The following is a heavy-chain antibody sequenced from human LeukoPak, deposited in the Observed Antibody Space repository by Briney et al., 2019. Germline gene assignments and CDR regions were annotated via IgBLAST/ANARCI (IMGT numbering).Heavy chain of an antibody. CDR1: GFTFSTYW. CDR3: AKGGHFDFDY. Sequence: GGSLRLSCAASGFTFSTYWMKWVRQAPGKGLEWVASIKEDGSDKYYVDSVKGRFSISRDNAKNSLYLQMNSLRTEDTAVYYCAKGGHFDFDYWGQGTLVTVAS. J-gene: IGHJ4*02. CDR2: IKEDGSDK. V-gene: IGHV3-7*01. D-gene: IGHD5-12*01.